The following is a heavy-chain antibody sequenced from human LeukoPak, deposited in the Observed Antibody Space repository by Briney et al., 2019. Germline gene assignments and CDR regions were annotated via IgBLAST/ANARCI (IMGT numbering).Heavy chain of an antibody. CDR3: AKAYYYDSSGYYFDY. D-gene: IGHD3-22*01. Sequence: PGRSLRLSCAASGFTFSSYAMSWVRQAPGKGLEWVSAISGSGGSTYYADSVKGRFTISRDNSKNTLYLQMNSLRAEDTAVYYCAKAYYYDSSGYYFDYWGQGTLVTVSS. CDR2: ISGSGGST. CDR1: GFTFSSYA. V-gene: IGHV3-23*01. J-gene: IGHJ4*02.